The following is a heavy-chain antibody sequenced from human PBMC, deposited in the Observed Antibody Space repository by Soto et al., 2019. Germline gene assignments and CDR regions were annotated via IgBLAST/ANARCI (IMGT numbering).Heavy chain of an antibody. CDR2: IIPIFGTA. J-gene: IGHJ4*02. V-gene: IGHV1-69*01. CDR3: ASGRRDGASSFYCFDY. Sequence: QVQLVQSGAEVKKPGSSVKVSCKASGGTFSSYAISWVRQAPGQGLEWMGGIIPIFGTANYAQKFQGRVTITADESTSTADMELSSLRSEDTAVYYCASGRRDGASSFYCFDYWGQGTLVTVSS. CDR1: GGTFSSYA. D-gene: IGHD2-15*01.